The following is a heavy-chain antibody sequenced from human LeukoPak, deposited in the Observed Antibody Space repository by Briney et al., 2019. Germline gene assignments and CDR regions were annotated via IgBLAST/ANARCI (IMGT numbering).Heavy chain of an antibody. CDR3: ARRQVGYTFGSPDC. V-gene: IGHV3-23*01. CDR2: ISASGADT. J-gene: IGHJ4*02. D-gene: IGHD3-16*01. Sequence: GGSLRLSCVASGFTFDSHAMNWVRQAPGKGLEWVSGISASGADTYYADSVKGRFTISRDNSKNMLYLQMNSLRADDTAAYYCARRQVGYTFGSPDCWGQGTLVTVSS. CDR1: GFTFDSHA.